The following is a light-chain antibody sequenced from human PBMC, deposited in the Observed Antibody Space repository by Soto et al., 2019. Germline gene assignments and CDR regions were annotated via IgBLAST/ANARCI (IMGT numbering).Light chain of an antibody. Sequence: QSALTQPASVSGSPGQSITIYCTGTSSDIRAYNFVSWYQQHPGKAPKLMLYDVNIRPSGVSNRFSGSKSGNTASLTISGLQAEDEADYYCTSWTTSTTMIFGGGTKLTVL. CDR1: SSDIRAYNF. CDR2: DVN. J-gene: IGLJ2*01. CDR3: TSWTTSTTMI. V-gene: IGLV2-14*03.